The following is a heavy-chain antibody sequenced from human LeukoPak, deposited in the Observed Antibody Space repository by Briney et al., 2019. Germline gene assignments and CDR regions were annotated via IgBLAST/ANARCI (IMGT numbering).Heavy chain of an antibody. D-gene: IGHD3-22*01. CDR3: ARVVYDSSGYDFDY. Sequence: PSETLSPTCTVSGGYISSYYWSWIRQPPGKGLEWIGYIYYSGSTNYNPSLKSRVTISVDTSKNQFSLKLSSVTAADTAVYYCARVVYDSSGYDFDYWGQGTLVTVSS. CDR2: IYYSGST. CDR1: GGYISSYY. J-gene: IGHJ4*02. V-gene: IGHV4-59*01.